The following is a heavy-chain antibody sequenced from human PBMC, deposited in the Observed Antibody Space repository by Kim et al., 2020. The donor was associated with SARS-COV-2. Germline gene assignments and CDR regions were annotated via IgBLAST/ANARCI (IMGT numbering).Heavy chain of an antibody. Sequence: SGPTLVNPTQTLTLTCTFSGFSLSTSGVGVGWIRQPPGKALEWLALIYWDDDKRYSPSLKSRLTITKDTSKNQVVLTMTNMDPVDTATYYCAHSIFLSGSYRYYFDYWGQGTLVTVSS. J-gene: IGHJ4*02. CDR1: GFSLSTSGVG. CDR3: AHSIFLSGSYRYYFDY. V-gene: IGHV2-5*02. D-gene: IGHD1-26*01. CDR2: IYWDDDK.